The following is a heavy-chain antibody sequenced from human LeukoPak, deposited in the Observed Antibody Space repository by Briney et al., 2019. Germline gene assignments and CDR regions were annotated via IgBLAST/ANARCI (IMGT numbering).Heavy chain of an antibody. Sequence: GGSLRLSCAASGFTFSSYWMHWVRQAPGKGLVWVSRINSEGSSTNYADSVNGRFTISRDNAKNTLYLQMNSLRAEDTAVYYCARDDILTGYNLDYWGQGTLVTVFS. J-gene: IGHJ4*02. CDR1: GFTFSSYW. CDR3: ARDDILTGYNLDY. V-gene: IGHV3-74*01. D-gene: IGHD3-9*01. CDR2: INSEGSST.